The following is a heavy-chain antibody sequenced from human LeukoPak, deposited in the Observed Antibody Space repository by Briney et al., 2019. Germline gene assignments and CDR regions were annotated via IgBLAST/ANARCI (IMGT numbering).Heavy chain of an antibody. CDR1: GYNFITYW. J-gene: IGHJ5*02. V-gene: IGHV5-51*01. Sequence: GESLKISCKGSGYNFITYWIGWVRQMPGKGLEWMGIIYPGDSDTRYSPSFQGQVTISADKSISTAYLQWSSLKASDTAMYYCARLDCSGGSCSWFDPWGQGTLVTVSS. CDR3: ARLDCSGGSCSWFDP. CDR2: IYPGDSDT. D-gene: IGHD2-15*01.